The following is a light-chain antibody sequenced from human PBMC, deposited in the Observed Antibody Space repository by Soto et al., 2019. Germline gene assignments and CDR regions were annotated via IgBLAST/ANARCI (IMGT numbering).Light chain of an antibody. Sequence: QSVLTQPPSASGTPGQRVTISCSGSSSNIGSNTVNWYQQLPGTAPKLLIYSNNQRPSGVPDRFSGSKSGTSASLAISGLQSEDEADYYCAAWDDGLNASYVFGTGTKVTVL. CDR3: AAWDDGLNASYV. J-gene: IGLJ1*01. CDR1: SSNIGSNT. CDR2: SNN. V-gene: IGLV1-44*01.